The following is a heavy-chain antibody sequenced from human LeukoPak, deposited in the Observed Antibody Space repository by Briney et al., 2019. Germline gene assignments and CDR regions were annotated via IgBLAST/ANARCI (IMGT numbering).Heavy chain of an antibody. CDR1: GGSISSYY. CDR3: ARVIADSYYYYGMDV. Sequence: SETLSLTCTVSGGSISSYYWSWIRQPPGKGLEWIGYIYYSGSTNYNPSLKSRVTISVDTSKNQFSLKLSSVTAADTAVYYCARVIADSYYYYGMDVWGQGTTVTVSS. V-gene: IGHV4-59*01. J-gene: IGHJ6*02. CDR2: IYYSGST. D-gene: IGHD6-13*01.